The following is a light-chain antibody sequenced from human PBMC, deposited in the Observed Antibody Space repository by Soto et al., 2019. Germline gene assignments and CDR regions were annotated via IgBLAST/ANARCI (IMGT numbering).Light chain of an antibody. V-gene: IGLV2-14*01. Sequence: QSALTQPASVSGSPGQSITISCTGSSSDVGDYTYVSWYQQHPGKAPKLMIYDVANRPSGVSHRFSGSKSGNTASLTISGLQAEDEADYYSSSYSSSSIPYVFGTGTKVTVL. CDR2: DVA. CDR1: SSDVGDYTY. CDR3: SSYSSSSIPYV. J-gene: IGLJ1*01.